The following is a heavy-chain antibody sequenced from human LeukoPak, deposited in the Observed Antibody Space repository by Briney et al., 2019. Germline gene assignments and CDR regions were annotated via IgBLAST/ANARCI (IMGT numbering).Heavy chain of an antibody. D-gene: IGHD6-19*01. J-gene: IGHJ5*02. Sequence: PGGSLRLSCSVSGFTFKSYEMNWVRLAPGKGLEWIAYISSGGTTIFYADSVKGRFTVSRDNDKNLLYLQMNSLRADDTATYYCVRSLTIAVAGTDLWGQGTVVTVS. CDR2: ISSGGTTI. CDR1: GFTFKSYE. V-gene: IGHV3-48*03. CDR3: VRSLTIAVAGTDL.